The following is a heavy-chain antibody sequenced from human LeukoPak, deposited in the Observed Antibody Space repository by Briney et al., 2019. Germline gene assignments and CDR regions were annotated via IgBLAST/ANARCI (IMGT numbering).Heavy chain of an antibody. J-gene: IGHJ3*02. Sequence: KSSETLSLTCSISGGSISTYYWNWIRQSPGKGLEWIAYMYYSGISKYNPSLESRATMSVDTSKNHFSLRLSSVTAADTAVYYCARALAGTRDVFDIWDQGTLVTVSS. CDR1: GGSISTYY. D-gene: IGHD6-19*01. V-gene: IGHV4-59*12. CDR3: ARALAGTRDVFDI. CDR2: MYYSGIS.